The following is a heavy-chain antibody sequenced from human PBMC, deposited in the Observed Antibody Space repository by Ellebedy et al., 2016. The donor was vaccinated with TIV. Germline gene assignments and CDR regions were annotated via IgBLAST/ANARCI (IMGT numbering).Heavy chain of an antibody. CDR2: IYYSGST. J-gene: IGHJ6*02. CDR3: ARGEVTLYYYGMDV. V-gene: IGHV4-59*01. Sequence: MPSETLSLTCTVSGGSISSYYWSWIRQPPGKGLEWIGYIYYSGSTKYNPSLKSRVTISVDTSKNQFSLKLSSVTAADTAVYYCARGEVTLYYYGMDVWGQGTTVTVSS. CDR1: GGSISSYY.